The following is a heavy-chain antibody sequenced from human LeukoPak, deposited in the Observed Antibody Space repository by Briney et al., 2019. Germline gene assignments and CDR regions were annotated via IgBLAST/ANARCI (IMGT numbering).Heavy chain of an antibody. CDR3: AKDLFGGMIVTAWVY. D-gene: IGHD3-22*01. J-gene: IGHJ4*02. CDR2: ISGSGGST. Sequence: PGGSLRLSCAASGFTFGSYAMNWVRQIPGKGREWVSGISGSGGSTYYADSVKGRFTISRDNSKNTLYLQMNSLRAEDTAVYYCAKDLFGGMIVTAWVYWGQGTLVTVSS. V-gene: IGHV3-23*01. CDR1: GFTFGSYA.